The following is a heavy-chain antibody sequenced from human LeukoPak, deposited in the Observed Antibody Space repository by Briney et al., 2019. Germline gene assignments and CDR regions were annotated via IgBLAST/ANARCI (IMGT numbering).Heavy chain of an antibody. CDR3: AKDDGAYYQHCIDV. CDR2: ISSSGSTI. Sequence: GGSLRLSCVFSGFNFDNYEMNWVRQAPGKGLEWVSYISSSGSTIYYADSVKGRFTISRDNARNSVFLQMNRLRAEDTAVYYCAKDDGAYYQHCIDVWGKGTTVTVSS. V-gene: IGHV3-48*03. J-gene: IGHJ6*03. CDR1: GFNFDNYE. D-gene: IGHD3-16*01.